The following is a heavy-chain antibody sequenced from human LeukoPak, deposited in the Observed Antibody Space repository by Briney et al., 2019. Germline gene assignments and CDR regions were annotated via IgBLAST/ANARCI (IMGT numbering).Heavy chain of an antibody. Sequence: PSDTLSLTCTVSGGSISSYYWSWIRQPPGKGLEWIGYIYYSGSTNYNPSLKSRVTISVDTSKNQFSLKLSSVTAADTAVYYCARSSSGWSWFDPWGQGTLVTVSS. D-gene: IGHD6-19*01. CDR3: ARSSSGWSWFDP. CDR2: IYYSGST. J-gene: IGHJ5*02. V-gene: IGHV4-59*01. CDR1: GGSISSYY.